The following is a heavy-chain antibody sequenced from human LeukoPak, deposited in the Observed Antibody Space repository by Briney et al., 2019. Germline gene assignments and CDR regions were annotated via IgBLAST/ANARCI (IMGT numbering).Heavy chain of an antibody. CDR1: GFTFSTYA. CDR2: INSYGTNT. V-gene: IGHV3-64D*09. J-gene: IGHJ5*02. Sequence: GGSLRLSCSASGFTFSTYAMHWVRQAPGKGPEYVSAINSYGTNTYYADSVKGRFTISRDNSKNTLSLRMSSLRVEDTAVYYCARDSPHGYNYWFDPWGQGTLVTVSS. CDR3: ARDSPHGYNYWFDP. D-gene: IGHD5-24*01.